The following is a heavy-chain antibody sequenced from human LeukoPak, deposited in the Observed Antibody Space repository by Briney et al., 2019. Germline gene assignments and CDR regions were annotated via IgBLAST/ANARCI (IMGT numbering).Heavy chain of an antibody. CDR3: ARSGYDSNYFDY. Sequence: SETLSLTCTVSGGSISSYYWSWIRQPAGKGLEWIGRIYTSGSTNYNPSLKSRVTMSVDTSKNQFSLKLSSVTAADTAFYYCARSGYDSNYFDYWGQGTLVTVSS. J-gene: IGHJ4*02. CDR1: GGSISSYY. D-gene: IGHD5-12*01. V-gene: IGHV4-4*07. CDR2: IYTSGST.